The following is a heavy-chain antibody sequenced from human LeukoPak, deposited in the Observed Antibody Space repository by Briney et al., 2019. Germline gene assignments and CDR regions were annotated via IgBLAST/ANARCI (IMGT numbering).Heavy chain of an antibody. CDR1: GGSFSGYY. CDR2: INHSGST. Sequence: SETLFLTCAVYGGSFSGYYWSWIRQPPGKGLEWIGEINHSGSTNYNPSLKSRVTISVDTSKNQFSLKLSSVTAADTAVYYCARGRRGSGWYAGHFLFDYWGQGTLVTVSS. CDR3: ARGRRGSGWYAGHFLFDY. V-gene: IGHV4-34*01. D-gene: IGHD6-19*01. J-gene: IGHJ4*02.